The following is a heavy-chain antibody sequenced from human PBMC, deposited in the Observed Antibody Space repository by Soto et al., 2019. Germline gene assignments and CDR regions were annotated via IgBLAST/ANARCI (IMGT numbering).Heavy chain of an antibody. CDR1: GGTFYTYA. CDR2: ITPMIGTT. Sequence: QVHLVQSGAEVKRPGSSVRVSCRASGGTFYTYAFTWLRQAPGQGLEWMGVITPMIGTTKYAQKFHGRVTVSADESASTAYMELSNLRSDDTAVYYCARDVSVMTSVFGFWGQGTLITVSS. D-gene: IGHD3-10*01. CDR3: ARDVSVMTSVFGF. J-gene: IGHJ4*02. V-gene: IGHV1-69*01.